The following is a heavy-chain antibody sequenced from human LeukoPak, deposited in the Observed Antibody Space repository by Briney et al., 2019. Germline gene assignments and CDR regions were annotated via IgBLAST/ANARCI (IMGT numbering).Heavy chain of an antibody. Sequence: PSGTLSLTCAVSGGSISSSNWWSWVRQPPGKGLEWIGEIYHGGSTNYNPSLKSRVTISVDKSKNQFSLKLSSVTAADTAVYYCARTTTVTTESFDYWGQGTLVTVSS. V-gene: IGHV4-4*02. J-gene: IGHJ4*02. CDR2: IYHGGST. CDR3: ARTTTVTTESFDY. D-gene: IGHD4-17*01. CDR1: GGSISSSNW.